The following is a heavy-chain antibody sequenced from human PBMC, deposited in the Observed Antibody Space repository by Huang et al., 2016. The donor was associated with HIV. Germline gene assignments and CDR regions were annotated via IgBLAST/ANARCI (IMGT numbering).Heavy chain of an antibody. J-gene: IGHJ4*02. D-gene: IGHD6-6*01. CDR3: ARRFSSSSGYFDY. V-gene: IGHV5-51*01. CDR2: SLPEDPVT. Sequence: VQLVQSGAEVKKPGESLKISCKGSGYSFSSYWVAWVRQMPGKGLEWMGISLPEDPVTTYCPTFEGEVTISADKSIGTAYLQWSSLKASDTAMYYCARRFSSSSGYFDYWGQGSLVTVSS. CDR1: GYSFSSYW.